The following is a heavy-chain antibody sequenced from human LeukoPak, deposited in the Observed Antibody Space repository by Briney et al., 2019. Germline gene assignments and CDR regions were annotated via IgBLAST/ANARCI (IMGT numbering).Heavy chain of an antibody. J-gene: IGHJ4*02. CDR2: VSGTSGNT. CDR3: AKDGIRYFDWLLGYFDY. V-gene: IGHV3-23*01. CDR1: GFTFSSYA. D-gene: IGHD3-9*01. Sequence: GGSLRLSCAASGFTFSSYAMSWVRQAPGKGLEWVSGVSGTSGNTFYADSVKGRFTIPRDNSKNTLYLQMNSLRAEDTAVYYCAKDGIRYFDWLLGYFDYWGQGTLVTVSS.